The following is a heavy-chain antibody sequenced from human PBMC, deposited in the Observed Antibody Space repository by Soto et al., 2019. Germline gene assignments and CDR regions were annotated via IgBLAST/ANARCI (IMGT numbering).Heavy chain of an antibody. Sequence: MLSLTCTVSDGSISSSSYYWGWIRQPPGKGLEWIGSIYYSGSTYYNPSLKSRVTISVDTSKNQFSLKLSSVTAADTAVYYCPTLSITIFGVVLMDFWGQGTTVTVSS. J-gene: IGHJ6*02. CDR1: DGSISSSSYY. D-gene: IGHD3-3*01. V-gene: IGHV4-39*01. CDR3: PTLSITIFGVVLMDF. CDR2: IYYSGST.